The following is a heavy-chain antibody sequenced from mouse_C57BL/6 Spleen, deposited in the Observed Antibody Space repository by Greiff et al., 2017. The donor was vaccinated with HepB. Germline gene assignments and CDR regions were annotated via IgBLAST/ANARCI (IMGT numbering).Heavy chain of an antibody. CDR3: ARDEAFAY. Sequence: EVQRVESGGGLVKPGGSLKLSCAASGFTFSSYAMSWVRQTPEKRLEWVATISDGGSYTYYPDNVKGRFTISRDNAKNNLYLQMSLLKSEDTAMYYCARDEAFAYWGQGTLVTVSA. D-gene: IGHD3-2*02. J-gene: IGHJ3*01. CDR2: ISDGGSYT. V-gene: IGHV5-4*01. CDR1: GFTFSSYA.